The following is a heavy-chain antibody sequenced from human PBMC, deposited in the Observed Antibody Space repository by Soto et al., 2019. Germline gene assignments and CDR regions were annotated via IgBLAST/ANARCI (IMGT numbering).Heavy chain of an antibody. CDR1: GFIFTTYG. V-gene: IGHV3-33*06. CDR2: IWYDGSNQ. CDR3: VKDHCGGDCYSDPYFDY. Sequence: QVQLVESGGGVVQPGRSLRLSCAASGFIFTTYGLHWVRQAPGKGLEWVAVIWYDGSNQYYADSVKGRFTISRDNSKKIRYLEMNSVRVEDTAVYYCVKDHCGGDCYSDPYFDYWGQGTLVTVSS. J-gene: IGHJ4*02. D-gene: IGHD2-21*02.